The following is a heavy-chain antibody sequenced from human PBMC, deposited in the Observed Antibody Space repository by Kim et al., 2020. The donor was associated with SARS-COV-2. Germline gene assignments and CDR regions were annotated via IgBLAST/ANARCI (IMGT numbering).Heavy chain of an antibody. CDR3: AKDXXIAGAGTLYYYYYYGXXX. J-gene: IGHJ6*02. Sequence: GGSLRLSCAASGFTFSSYAMSWVRQAPGKGLEWVSAISGSGGSTYYADSVKGRFTXSRYNSKNTLYLQMNSLRXEDTAVYYCAKDXXIAGAGTLYYYYYYGXXXWGQXXXVTVSS. CDR2: ISGSGGST. V-gene: IGHV3-23*01. D-gene: IGHD6-19*01. CDR1: GFTFSSYA.